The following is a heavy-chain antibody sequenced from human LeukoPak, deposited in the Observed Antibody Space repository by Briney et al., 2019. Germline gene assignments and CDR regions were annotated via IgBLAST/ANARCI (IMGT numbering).Heavy chain of an antibody. CDR1: GHIFTVDS. CDR2: THLNGGGT. J-gene: IGHJ4*02. Sequence: ASVKVSCTASGHIFTVDSIHWVRQAPGQGLEWMGWTHLNGGGTYRAQKFQDRVTMTKGTSIGTAYLELSTMTSDDTAVYFCARHRTASPLSTSPFDDWGQGTLVTVSS. CDR3: ARHRTASPLSTSPFDD. V-gene: IGHV1-2*02. D-gene: IGHD2-2*01.